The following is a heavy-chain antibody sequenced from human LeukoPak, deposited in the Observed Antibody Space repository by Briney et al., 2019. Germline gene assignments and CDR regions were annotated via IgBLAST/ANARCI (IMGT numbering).Heavy chain of an antibody. CDR3: ANEASSDWSFDY. Sequence: GGSLRLSCAAFGFTFSSYGMHWVRQAPGKGLEWVAVISYDGSNKYYADSVKGRFTISTDNSKNTLYLQMNSLRAEDTAVYYCANEASSDWSFDYWGQGTLVTVSS. V-gene: IGHV3-30*18. J-gene: IGHJ4*02. D-gene: IGHD3-9*01. CDR1: GFTFSSYG. CDR2: ISYDGSNK.